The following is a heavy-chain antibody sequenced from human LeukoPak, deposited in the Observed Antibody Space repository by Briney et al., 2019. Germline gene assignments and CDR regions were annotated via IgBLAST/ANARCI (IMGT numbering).Heavy chain of an antibody. CDR2: ISSSGSTI. Sequence: PGGSLRLSCAASGFTFSDYYMSRIRQAPGKGLEWVSYISSSGSTIYYADSVKGRFTISRDNAKNSLYLQMNSLRAEDTAVYYCARDGGIIYSGYDGEVYFDYWGQGTLVTVPS. CDR3: ARDGGIIYSGYDGEVYFDY. J-gene: IGHJ4*02. V-gene: IGHV3-11*01. D-gene: IGHD5-12*01. CDR1: GFTFSDYY.